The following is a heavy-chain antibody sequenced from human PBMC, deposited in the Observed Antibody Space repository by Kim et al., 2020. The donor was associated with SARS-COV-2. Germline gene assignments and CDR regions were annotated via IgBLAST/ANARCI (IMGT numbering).Heavy chain of an antibody. V-gene: IGHV3-9*01. CDR1: GFTFDDYA. J-gene: IGHJ6*02. Sequence: GGSLRLSCAASGFTFDDYAMHWVRQAPGKGLEWVSGISWNSGSIGYADSVKGRFTISRDNAKNSLYLQMNSLRAEDTALYYCAKGVVGATYYYYGMEVWGQGTTVTVSS. CDR3: AKGVVGATYYYYGMEV. CDR2: ISWNSGSI. D-gene: IGHD1-26*01.